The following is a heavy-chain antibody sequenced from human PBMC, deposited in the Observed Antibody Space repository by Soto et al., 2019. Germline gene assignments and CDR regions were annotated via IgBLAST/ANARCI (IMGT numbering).Heavy chain of an antibody. CDR1: GDSVSNNNVA. J-gene: IGHJ4*02. CDR3: ARRATAEQSDFDY. D-gene: IGHD2-2*01. V-gene: IGHV6-1*01. CDR2: TYYRSKWYN. Sequence: SQTLSLTCAISGDSVSNNNVAWNWIRQSPARGLEWLGRTYYRSKWYNDYAVSVKSRITINPDTSKNQFSLQLNSVNAEDTAGEYSARRATAEQSDFDYWGQGTLVTVSS.